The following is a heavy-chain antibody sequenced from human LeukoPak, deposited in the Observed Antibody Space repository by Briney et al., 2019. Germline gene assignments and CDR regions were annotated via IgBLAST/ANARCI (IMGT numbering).Heavy chain of an antibody. CDR3: ARTYYDILTGLARFDP. D-gene: IGHD3-9*01. CDR2: IYYSGST. V-gene: IGHV4-59*01. Sequence: PSETLSLTCAVYGGSFSGYYWSWIRQPPGKGLEWIGYIYYSGSTNYNPSLKSRVTISVDTSKNQFSLKLSSVTAADTAVYYCARTYYDILTGLARFDPWGQGTLVTVSS. CDR1: GGSFSGYY. J-gene: IGHJ5*02.